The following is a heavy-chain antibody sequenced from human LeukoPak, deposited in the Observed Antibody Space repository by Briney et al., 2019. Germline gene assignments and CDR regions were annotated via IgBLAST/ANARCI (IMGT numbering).Heavy chain of an antibody. D-gene: IGHD5-12*01. J-gene: IGHJ4*02. CDR3: ARAQGPSAYSGYEPTY. CDR2: ISSRSSYI. CDR1: GFTFSSYG. V-gene: IGHV3-21*01. Sequence: GGSVTLSCAASGFTFSSYGMNGVREARGRGREGGSSISSRSSYIYYAEPVKSRFTTSRANPKNTLYLQMNSIGADDTPVSHCARAQGPSAYSGYEPTYWGQGPPVTASS.